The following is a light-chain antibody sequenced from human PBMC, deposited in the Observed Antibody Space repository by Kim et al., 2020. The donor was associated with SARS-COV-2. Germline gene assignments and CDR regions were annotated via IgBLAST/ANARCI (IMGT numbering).Light chain of an antibody. CDR1: ESVSSN. V-gene: IGKV3-15*01. Sequence: EIVMTQSPGTLSVSPGERAILSCRASESVSSNLAWYQQRSGQAPRLLIYDASTRATGVPARFSGSGSGTEFTLTISNLQSEDFAVYYCQQYNNWPPLTFGGGTKVDIK. CDR2: DAS. CDR3: QQYNNWPPLT. J-gene: IGKJ4*01.